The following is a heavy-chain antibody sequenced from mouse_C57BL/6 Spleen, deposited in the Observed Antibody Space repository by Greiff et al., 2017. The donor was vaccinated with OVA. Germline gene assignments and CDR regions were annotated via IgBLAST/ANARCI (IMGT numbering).Heavy chain of an antibody. J-gene: IGHJ4*01. CDR2: INYDGSST. V-gene: IGHV5-16*01. CDR3: ARANYYGYAMDY. D-gene: IGHD1-1*01. CDR1: GFTFSDYY. Sequence: EVKLVESEGGLVQPGSSMKLSCTASGFTFSDYYMAWVRQVPEKGLEWVANINYDGSSTYYLDSLKSRFIISRDNAKNILYLQMSSLTSEDTATYYCARANYYGYAMDYWGQGTSVTVSA.